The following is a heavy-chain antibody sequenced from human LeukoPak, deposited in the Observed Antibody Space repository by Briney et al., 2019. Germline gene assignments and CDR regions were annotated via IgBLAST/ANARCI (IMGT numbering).Heavy chain of an antibody. V-gene: IGHV1-2*02. CDR1: GYTFTGYY. D-gene: IGHD2-15*01. CDR2: INPNSGGT. Sequence: ASVKVSCKASGYTFTGYYMHWVRQAPGQGLEGMGWINPNSGGTNYAQKFQGRVTMTRDTSISTAYMELSRLRSDDTAVYYCARFSVVAATGAEYFQHWGQGTLVTVSS. CDR3: ARFSVVAATGAEYFQH. J-gene: IGHJ1*01.